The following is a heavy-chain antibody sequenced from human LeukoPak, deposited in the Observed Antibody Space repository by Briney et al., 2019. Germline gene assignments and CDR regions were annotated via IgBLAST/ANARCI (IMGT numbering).Heavy chain of an antibody. Sequence: SVKVSCKASGGTFSSYTISWVRQAPGQGLEWMGRIIPTLGIANYAQKFQGRVTITADKSTSTAYMELSSLRSEDTAVYYCASPGRDYYYDSSGYYYAGDAFDIWGQGTMVTVSS. CDR3: ASPGRDYYYDSSGYYYAGDAFDI. D-gene: IGHD3-22*01. V-gene: IGHV1-69*02. CDR2: IIPTLGIA. J-gene: IGHJ3*02. CDR1: GGTFSSYT.